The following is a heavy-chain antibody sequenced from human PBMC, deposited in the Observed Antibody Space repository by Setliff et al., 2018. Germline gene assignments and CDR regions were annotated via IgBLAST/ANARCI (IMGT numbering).Heavy chain of an antibody. D-gene: IGHD3-3*01. Sequence: RASVKVSCKASGYPFTSYDMHWLRLTSGQGLEWMGWLNPSSGDTGFAPKFQGRVTVTRDTSVSTAYMELRSLTSEDTAVYYCARGRTRTSTIFGIVSPSPWGDGTTVTVSS. V-gene: IGHV1-8*01. CDR2: LNPSSGDT. CDR3: ARGRTRTSTIFGIVSPSP. CDR1: GYPFTSYD. J-gene: IGHJ6*04.